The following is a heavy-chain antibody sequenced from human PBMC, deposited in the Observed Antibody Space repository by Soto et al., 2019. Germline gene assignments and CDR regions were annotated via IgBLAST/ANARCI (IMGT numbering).Heavy chain of an antibody. CDR1: GCSISSSSYY. D-gene: IGHD6-19*01. J-gene: IGHJ4*02. CDR2: IYYSGST. V-gene: IGHV4-39*01. Sequence: PSETLSLTCTVSGCSISSSSYYWGWIRQPPGKGLEWIGSIYYSGSTYYNPSLKSRVTISVDTSKNQFSLKLSSVTAADTAVYYCARQSSGWMDFDYWGQGTLVTVSS. CDR3: ARQSSGWMDFDY.